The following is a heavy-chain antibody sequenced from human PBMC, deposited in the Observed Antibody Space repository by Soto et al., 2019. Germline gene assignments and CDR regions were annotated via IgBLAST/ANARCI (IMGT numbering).Heavy chain of an antibody. CDR1: GVSITPYF. Sequence: ASETLSLTCTVSGVSITPYFWSWIRQPAGEAPEWLGHIYASGRTTYNPSLKSRVTMFVSQTQVSLRLTSVTAADTAVYYCARHFDVDPSLDHYYFDLWGRGALVTVSS. CDR2: IYASGRT. J-gene: IGHJ2*01. V-gene: IGHV4-4*07. CDR3: ARHFDVDPSLDHYYFDL. D-gene: IGHD3-9*01.